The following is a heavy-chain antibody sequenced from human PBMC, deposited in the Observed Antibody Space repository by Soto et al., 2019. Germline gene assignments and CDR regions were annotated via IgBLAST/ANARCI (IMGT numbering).Heavy chain of an antibody. Sequence: SVKVSCKASGGTFSRYAISWVRQAPGQGLEWMGGIIPILGTANYAQKFQGRVTITADTSTSTAYMELRSLRSDDTAVYYCARDHGGLLRYFDWLPNPYYFDYWGQGTLVTVSS. CDR3: ARDHGGLLRYFDWLPNPYYFDY. J-gene: IGHJ4*02. V-gene: IGHV1-69*10. CDR2: IIPILGTA. D-gene: IGHD3-9*01. CDR1: GGTFSRYA.